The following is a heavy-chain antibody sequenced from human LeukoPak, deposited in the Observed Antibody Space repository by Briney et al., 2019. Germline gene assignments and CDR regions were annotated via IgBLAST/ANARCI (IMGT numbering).Heavy chain of an antibody. CDR3: ARGSSKGITGSRGAFDV. D-gene: IGHD1-1*01. CDR2: ISSDGGST. J-gene: IGHJ3*01. Sequence: QAAGSLSFSCAASGFTFSSFAMHWVRQAPGKGLQYVPDISSDGGSTYYADSVKGRFTISRDNSKNTLYLQMGSLRAEDMAVYSCARGSSKGITGSRGAFDVWGQGTMVTVSS. CDR1: GFTFSSFA. V-gene: IGHV3-64*02.